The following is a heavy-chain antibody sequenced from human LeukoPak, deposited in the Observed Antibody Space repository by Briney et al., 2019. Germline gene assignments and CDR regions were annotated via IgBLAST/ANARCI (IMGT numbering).Heavy chain of an antibody. J-gene: IGHJ4*02. V-gene: IGHV3-7*01. CDR1: GFSFRNSW. CDR2: IRQDEKEI. Sequence: GGSLRLSCAASGFSFRNSWMSWVRQAPGKGLEWVANIRQDEKEIYYADSVKGRFTISRDNSKNTLYLQMNSLRAEDTAVYYCARGALASGGEPFDYWGQGTLVTVSS. CDR3: ARGALASGGEPFDY. D-gene: IGHD3-10*01.